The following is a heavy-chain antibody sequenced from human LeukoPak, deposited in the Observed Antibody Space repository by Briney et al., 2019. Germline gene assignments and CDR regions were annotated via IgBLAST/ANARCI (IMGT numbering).Heavy chain of an antibody. J-gene: IGHJ6*03. CDR2: IYYSGST. V-gene: IGHV4-59*01. CDR3: ARAGCSGGSCYSGYMDV. D-gene: IGHD2-15*01. CDR1: GGSISSYY. Sequence: PSETLSLTCTVSGGSISSYYWSWIRQPPGKGLEWIGYIYYSGSTNYNPSLKSRVTISVDTSKNQFSLKLSSVTAADTAVYYCARAGCSGGSCYSGYMDVWGKGTTVTISS.